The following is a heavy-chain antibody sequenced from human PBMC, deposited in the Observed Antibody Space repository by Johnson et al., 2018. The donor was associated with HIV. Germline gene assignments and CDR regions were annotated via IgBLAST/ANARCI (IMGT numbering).Heavy chain of an antibody. V-gene: IGHV3-30*02. CDR1: GFTFSSYW. CDR2: IRYDGSNK. D-gene: IGHD7-27*01. Sequence: QVQLVESGGGLVQPGGSLRLSCAASGFTFSSYWMSWVRQAPGKGLEWVAFIRYDGSNKYYADSVKGRFTISRDNSKNTLYLQMNSLRDEDTAVYYCASSWGNAFDIWGQGTMVTVSS. CDR3: ASSWGNAFDI. J-gene: IGHJ3*02.